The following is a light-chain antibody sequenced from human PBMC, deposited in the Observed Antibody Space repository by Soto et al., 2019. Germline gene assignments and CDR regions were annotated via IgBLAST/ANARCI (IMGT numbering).Light chain of an antibody. J-gene: IGLJ3*02. CDR2: LDGTGSY. Sequence: QPVLTQSSSASASLGSSVKLTCTPSSGHSNSIIAWHQQQPGKAPRFLMRLDGTGSYNKGSGVPDRFSGSSSGADRYLTISNLQLEDEADYYCETWDISTRVFGGGTKLTVL. CDR3: ETWDISTRV. V-gene: IGLV4-60*02. CDR1: SGHSNSI.